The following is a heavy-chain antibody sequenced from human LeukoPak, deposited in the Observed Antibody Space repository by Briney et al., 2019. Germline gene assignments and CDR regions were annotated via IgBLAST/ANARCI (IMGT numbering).Heavy chain of an antibody. J-gene: IGHJ5*02. CDR3: ARDYSNFP. CDR1: GFTFRDYG. D-gene: IGHD4-11*01. V-gene: IGHV3-23*01. Sequence: PGGTLRLSCAASGFTFRDYGMSWVRQAPGKGLEWVSALTGSGGTTYYADSVKGRFTISRDNSKNTLYLQMNSLTAEDTAVYYCARDYSNFPWGQGTLVTVSS. CDR2: LTGSGGTT.